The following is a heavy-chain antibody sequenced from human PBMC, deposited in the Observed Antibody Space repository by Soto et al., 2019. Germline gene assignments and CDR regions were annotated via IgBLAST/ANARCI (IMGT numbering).Heavy chain of an antibody. CDR2: INHSGST. J-gene: IGHJ4*02. CDR3: ASSTTTLRPFDY. D-gene: IGHD1-26*01. V-gene: IGHV4-34*01. CDR1: GGSFSGYY. Sequence: SETLSLTCAVYGGSFSGYYWSWIRQPPGKGLEWIGEINHSGSTNYNPSLKSRVTISVDTSKNQFSLKLSSVTAADTAVYYCASSTTTLRPFDYWGQGTLVTVSS.